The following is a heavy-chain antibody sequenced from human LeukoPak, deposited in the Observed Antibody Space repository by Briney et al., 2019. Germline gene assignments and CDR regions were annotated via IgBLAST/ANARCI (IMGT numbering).Heavy chain of an antibody. CDR1: GYTFTSYG. Sequence: ASVKVSCKASGYTFTSYGISWVRQATGQELEWMGWMNPNSGNTGYAQKFQGRITMTRNTSISTAYMELSSLRSEDTAVYYCARVRWPYGSDEGFDYWGQGTLVTVSS. CDR2: MNPNSGNT. V-gene: IGHV1-8*02. D-gene: IGHD3-10*01. J-gene: IGHJ4*02. CDR3: ARVRWPYGSDEGFDY.